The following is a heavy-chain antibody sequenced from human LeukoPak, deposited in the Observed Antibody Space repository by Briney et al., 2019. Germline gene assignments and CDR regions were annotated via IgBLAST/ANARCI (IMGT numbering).Heavy chain of an antibody. D-gene: IGHD3-22*01. CDR2: IKRETDGGTI. Sequence: GGSLRLSCAASGFTLNNAWMSRVRQAPGKGLEWLGRIKRETDGGTIDYAAPVKGRFTISRDDSRNTLYLQMDSLKIEDTAVYYCTTDRYYDNSELQFQHWGQGTLVTVSS. CDR3: TTDRYYDNSELQFQH. CDR1: GFTLNNAW. J-gene: IGHJ1*01. V-gene: IGHV3-15*01.